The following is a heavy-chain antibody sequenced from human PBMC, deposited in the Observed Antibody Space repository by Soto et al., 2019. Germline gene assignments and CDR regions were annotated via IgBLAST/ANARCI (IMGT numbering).Heavy chain of an antibody. CDR2: FYPGDSTS. CDR1: GYSFISYL. Sequence: GESLQISFKTSGYSFISYLVAWVRQKPGKGLEWMGTFYPGDSTSTYSPSFQGQVTISVDKSISTAYLHLSSLKASDTAMYYCATSIGYCRNNDCSWTCDIGGQGTTV. D-gene: IGHD2-2*03. V-gene: IGHV5-51*01. J-gene: IGHJ3*02. CDR3: ATSIGYCRNNDCSWTCDI.